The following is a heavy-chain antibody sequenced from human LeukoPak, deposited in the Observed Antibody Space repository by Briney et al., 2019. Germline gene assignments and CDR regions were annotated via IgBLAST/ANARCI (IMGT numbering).Heavy chain of an antibody. Sequence: GGSLRLSCAASGFTFNTYAMSWVRQAPGKGLEWVSSISENGESTYYADSVKGRFTSFRDNSMNNVYLQMNSLRAEDTAVYYCASYFHYGDYASLWYWGQGTLVTVSS. J-gene: IGHJ4*02. CDR2: ISENGEST. V-gene: IGHV3-23*01. CDR1: GFTFNTYA. D-gene: IGHD4-17*01. CDR3: ASYFHYGDYASLWY.